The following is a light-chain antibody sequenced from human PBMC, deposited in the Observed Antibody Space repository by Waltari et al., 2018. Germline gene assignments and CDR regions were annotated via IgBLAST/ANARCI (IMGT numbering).Light chain of an antibody. Sequence: QTVVTQEPSLSVSPGGTVTLTCALSSGSISSTSYATWYQQTPGQAPRTLVYKATSRSSGRLDRFSGSILGKKAALTITGARADDESEYYVSLYMGSGIWVFGGGTKLTV. CDR2: KAT. V-gene: IGLV8-61*01. CDR3: SLYMGSGIWV. J-gene: IGLJ3*02. CDR1: SGSISSTSY.